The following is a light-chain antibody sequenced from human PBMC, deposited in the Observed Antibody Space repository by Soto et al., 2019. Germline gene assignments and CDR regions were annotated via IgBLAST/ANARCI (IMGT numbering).Light chain of an antibody. J-gene: IGKJ1*01. Sequence: EIVLTQSPATLSLSPGERATLSCRASQSVSSYLAWYQQKPGQAPRLLIYDASKRATGIPARFSGSGFGTDYTLTISSLEPEDFALYYCHQRQSWPRTFGQGTKV. CDR3: HQRQSWPRT. CDR1: QSVSSY. CDR2: DAS. V-gene: IGKV3-11*01.